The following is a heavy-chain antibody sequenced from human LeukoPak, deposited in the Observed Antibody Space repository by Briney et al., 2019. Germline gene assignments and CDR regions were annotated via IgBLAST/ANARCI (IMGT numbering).Heavy chain of an antibody. J-gene: IGHJ3*02. D-gene: IGHD2-21*02. CDR1: GYTLTELS. CDR2: FDPEDGET. CDR3: ATGRAYCGGDCYSGAFDI. Sequence: ASVKVSCKVSGYTLTELSMHWVRQAPGKGLEWMGGFDPEDGETIYAQKFQGRVTMTEDTSTDTAYMELSSLRSEDTAVYYCATGRAYCGGDCYSGAFDIWGQGTMVTVSS. V-gene: IGHV1-24*01.